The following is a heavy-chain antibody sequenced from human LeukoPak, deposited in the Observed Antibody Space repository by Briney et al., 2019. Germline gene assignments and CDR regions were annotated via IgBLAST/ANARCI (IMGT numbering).Heavy chain of an antibody. CDR2: ISSSSSYI. D-gene: IGHD6-13*01. Sequence: GGSLRLSCAASGFTFSNAWMSWVRQAPGKGLEWVSSISSSSSYIYYADSVKGRFTISRDNAKNSLYLQMNSLRAEDTAVYYCARDRWIAAHFDYWGQGTLVTVSS. V-gene: IGHV3-21*01. CDR1: GFTFSNAW. J-gene: IGHJ4*02. CDR3: ARDRWIAAHFDY.